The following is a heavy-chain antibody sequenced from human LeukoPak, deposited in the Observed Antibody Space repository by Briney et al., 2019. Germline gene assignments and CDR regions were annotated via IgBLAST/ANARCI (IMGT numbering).Heavy chain of an antibody. J-gene: IGHJ4*02. CDR3: ARDKSLDY. CDR2: IYYSGST. CDR1: GGSISSGGYY. V-gene: IGHV4-31*03. Sequence: KTSETLSLTCTVSGGSISSGGYYWSWIRQHPGKGLEWIGYIYYSGSTYYNPSLKSRVTISVDTSKNQFSLKLSSVTAADTAAYYCARDKSLDYWGQGTLVTVSS.